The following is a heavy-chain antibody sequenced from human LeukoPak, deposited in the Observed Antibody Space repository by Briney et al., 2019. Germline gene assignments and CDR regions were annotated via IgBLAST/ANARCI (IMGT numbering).Heavy chain of an antibody. CDR2: LYSGGST. V-gene: IGHV3-66*01. CDR1: GFTVSSNY. Sequence: GVSLRLSCAASGFTVSSNYMSWVRQAPGKGREWVSVLYSGGSTYYADSVKGRFTISRDNSRNTLYLQMSSLRAEDTGVYYCARAPPGYCSGGSCSRPLDLWGQGTLVTVSS. J-gene: IGHJ5*02. D-gene: IGHD2-15*01. CDR3: ARAPPGYCSGGSCSRPLDL.